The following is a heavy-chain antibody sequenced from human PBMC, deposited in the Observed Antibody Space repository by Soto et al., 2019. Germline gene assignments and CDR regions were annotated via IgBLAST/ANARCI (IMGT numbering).Heavy chain of an antibody. V-gene: IGHV2-5*02. Sequence: QITLTETGPTLVKPTQTLTLTCTFSGFSLTATGEGVGWIRQPPGKALEWLGVIFWDDDKRYSPSLRGRLTVTKDTSIHQVVLSLTNMGPVDTAIYYCARRRVYYIPLGEPSAVGDDFDVWGQGTLVTVSA. D-gene: IGHD3-3*01. CDR1: GFSLTATGEG. J-gene: IGHJ3*01. CDR2: IFWDDDK. CDR3: ARRRVYYIPLGEPSAVGDDFDV.